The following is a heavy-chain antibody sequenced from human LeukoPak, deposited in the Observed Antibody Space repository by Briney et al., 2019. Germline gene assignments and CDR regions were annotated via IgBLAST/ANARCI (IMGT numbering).Heavy chain of an antibody. Sequence: KPGGSLRLSCEASGFSFTNTWMSWVRQAPGKGLEWVGRVKSKADDGTTDYAAPVQGRFTISRDDSKNTLSLQMNSLKTEDTAVSYCATEGGSGSYYGDDAFDMWGQGTMVTVSS. J-gene: IGHJ3*02. CDR1: GFSFTNTW. V-gene: IGHV3-15*01. CDR3: ATEGGSGSYYGDDAFDM. CDR2: VKSKADDGTT. D-gene: IGHD3-10*01.